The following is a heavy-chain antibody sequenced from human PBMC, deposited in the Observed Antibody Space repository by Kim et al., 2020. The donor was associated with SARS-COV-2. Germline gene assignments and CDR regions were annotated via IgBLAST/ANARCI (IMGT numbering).Heavy chain of an antibody. Sequence: ASVKVSCKASGYTFTSYGISWVRQAPGQGLEWMGWISAYNGNTNYAQKLQGRVTMTTDTSTSTAYMELRSLRSDDTAVYYCARGTYYYDSSGYYRWDYWGQGTLVTVSS. CDR2: ISAYNGNT. CDR3: ARGTYYYDSSGYYRWDY. J-gene: IGHJ4*02. V-gene: IGHV1-18*01. CDR1: GYTFTSYG. D-gene: IGHD3-22*01.